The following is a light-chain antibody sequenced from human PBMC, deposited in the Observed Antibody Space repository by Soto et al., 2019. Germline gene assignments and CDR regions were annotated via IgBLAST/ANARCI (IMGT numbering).Light chain of an antibody. Sequence: DIQMTQSPSTLSASVGDRVTITCRASQSISSWLAWYQQKPGKAPKLLIYDASSLESGVPSRFSGSGSGTEFTLTISSLQLVDFATDYCQQYNSYSPRFGQGPNLEI. CDR1: QSISSW. V-gene: IGKV1-5*01. J-gene: IGKJ1*01. CDR2: DAS. CDR3: QQYNSYSPR.